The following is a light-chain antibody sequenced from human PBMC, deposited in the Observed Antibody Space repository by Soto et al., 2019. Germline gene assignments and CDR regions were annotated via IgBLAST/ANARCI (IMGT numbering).Light chain of an antibody. CDR1: QDISIY. J-gene: IGKJ3*01. CDR2: DAS. V-gene: IGKV1-33*01. Sequence: DIQMTQSPSSLSASVGDRVTITCQASQDISIYLNWYQHKSGKAPRLLIYDASNLETGVPSRFSGCGSGTDFTFTISSLQPEDIATYYCQQYDNLFTFGPGTKVDIK. CDR3: QQYDNLFT.